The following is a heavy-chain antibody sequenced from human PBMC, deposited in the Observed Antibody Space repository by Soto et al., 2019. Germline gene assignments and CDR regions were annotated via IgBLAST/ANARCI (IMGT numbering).Heavy chain of an antibody. J-gene: IGHJ4*02. CDR1: GGSIXSGDYY. CDR3: ARVYYYDSSGQSPLYYFDY. CDR2: IYYSGST. V-gene: IGHV4-30-4*01. D-gene: IGHD3-22*01. Sequence: PSETLSLTCTFSGGSIXSGDYYLSWIRQPPGKGLEWIGYIYYSGSTYYNPSLKSRVTISVDTSKNQFSLKLSSVTAADTAVYYCARVYYYDSSGQSPLYYFDYWGQGTLVTVSS.